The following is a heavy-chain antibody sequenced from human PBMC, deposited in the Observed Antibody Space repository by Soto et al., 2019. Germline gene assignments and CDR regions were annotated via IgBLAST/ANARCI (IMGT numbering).Heavy chain of an antibody. CDR3: TTAPPRGPDY. J-gene: IGHJ4*02. D-gene: IGHD5-12*01. Sequence: PGGSLRLSCAASGFTFSNAWMNWVRQAPGKGLEWVGLIKSKTDGGTIDYPAPVKGRFIISRDDSRNTLYLQMNSLKTEDTAVYYCTTAPPRGPDYWGQGALVTVST. CDR1: GFTFSNAW. CDR2: IKSKTDGGTI. V-gene: IGHV3-15*01.